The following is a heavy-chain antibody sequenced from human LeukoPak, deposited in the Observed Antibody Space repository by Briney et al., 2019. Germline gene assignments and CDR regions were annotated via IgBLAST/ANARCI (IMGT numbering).Heavy chain of an antibody. CDR3: ARKSLSGSGWYAPLDY. D-gene: IGHD6-19*01. V-gene: IGHV1-8*02. CDR2: MNPNSGNT. Sequence: ASVKVSCKASGYTFTGYYMHWVRQATGQGLEWMGWMNPNSGNTGYAQKFQGRVTMTRNTSISTAYMELSSLRSEDTAVYYCARKSLSGSGWYAPLDYWGQGTLVTVSS. CDR1: GYTFTGYY. J-gene: IGHJ4*02.